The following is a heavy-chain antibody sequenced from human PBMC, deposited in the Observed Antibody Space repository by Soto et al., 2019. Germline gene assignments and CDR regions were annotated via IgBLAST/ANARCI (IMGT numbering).Heavy chain of an antibody. D-gene: IGHD2-8*01. J-gene: IGHJ4*02. V-gene: IGHV1-18*01. Sequence: QVHLVQSGVEVKKPGAAVKVSCQASGYTFNNYDISWERQAPGQGLEWVGWISAYNGDTNYAQEFQGRVSMTTDTTTNTAYMDLRSHRSDDTAVYYCARDGGVLMVYAALNYWGQGTLVTVSS. CDR2: ISAYNGDT. CDR1: GYTFNNYD. CDR3: ARDGGVLMVYAALNY.